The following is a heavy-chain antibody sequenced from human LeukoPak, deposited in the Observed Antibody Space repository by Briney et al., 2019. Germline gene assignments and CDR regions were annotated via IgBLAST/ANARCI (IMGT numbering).Heavy chain of an antibody. CDR1: GYTFTGYY. Sequence: ASVKLSCKASGYTFTGYYMHWVRQAPGQGLGWMGWINPNSGGTNYAQKFQGRVTMTRDTSISTAYMELSRLRSDDTAVYYCARSYCSSTSCYGGWFDPWGQGTLVTVSS. V-gene: IGHV1-2*02. J-gene: IGHJ5*02. CDR3: ARSYCSSTSCYGGWFDP. D-gene: IGHD2-2*01. CDR2: INPNSGGT.